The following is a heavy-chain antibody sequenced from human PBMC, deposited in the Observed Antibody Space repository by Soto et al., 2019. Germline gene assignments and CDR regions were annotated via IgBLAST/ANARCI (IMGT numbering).Heavy chain of an antibody. CDR1: GYTFTGYY. Sequence: GASVKVSCKASGYTFTGYYMHWVRQAPGQGLEWMGWINPNSGGTNYAQKFQGRVTMTRDTSISTAYMELSRLRSDDTAVYYCAREDGSGTWYGMGVWGQGTTVTVSS. J-gene: IGHJ6*02. D-gene: IGHD3-10*01. CDR2: INPNSGGT. CDR3: AREDGSGTWYGMGV. V-gene: IGHV1-2*02.